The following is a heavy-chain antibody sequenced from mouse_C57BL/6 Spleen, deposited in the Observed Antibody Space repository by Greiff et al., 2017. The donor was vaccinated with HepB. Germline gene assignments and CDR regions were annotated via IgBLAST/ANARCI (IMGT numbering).Heavy chain of an antibody. V-gene: IGHV1-82*01. CDR3: ARGGDSHFDY. CDR1: GYAFSSSW. CDR2: IYPGDGDT. J-gene: IGHJ2*01. D-gene: IGHD2-13*01. Sequence: QVQLQQSVPELVKPGASVKISCKASGYAFSSSWMNWVKQRPGKGLEWIGRIYPGDGDTNYNGKFKGKATLTADKSSSTAYMQLSSLTSEDSAVYFCARGGDSHFDYWGQGTTLTVSS.